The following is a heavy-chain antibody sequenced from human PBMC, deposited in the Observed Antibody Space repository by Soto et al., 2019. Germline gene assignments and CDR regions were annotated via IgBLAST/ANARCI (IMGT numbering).Heavy chain of an antibody. D-gene: IGHD2-2*02. V-gene: IGHV1-18*01. J-gene: IGHJ6*02. CDR1: GYTFTSYG. Sequence: QVQLVQSGAEVKKPGASVKVSCKASGYTFTSYGISWVRQAPGQGLEWLGWISAYNGNTNYAQKLQGRVTMTTDTSTSTAYMELRSLRSDDTAVYYCASVKYRPPYYYYYGMDVWGQGTTVPVYS. CDR2: ISAYNGNT. CDR3: ASVKYRPPYYYYYGMDV.